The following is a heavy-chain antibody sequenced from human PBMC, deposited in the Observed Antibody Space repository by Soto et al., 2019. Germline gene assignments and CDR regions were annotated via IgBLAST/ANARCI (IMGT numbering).Heavy chain of an antibody. CDR2: IWYDGSNK. Sequence: PGGSLRLSCAASGFTFSSYGMHWVRQAPGKGLEWVAVIWYDGSNKYYADSVKGRFTISRDNSKNTLYLQMNSLRAEDTAVYYCARDGDYYGSGSSPDYWGQGTLVTVSS. V-gene: IGHV3-33*01. CDR1: GFTFSSYG. CDR3: ARDGDYYGSGSSPDY. J-gene: IGHJ4*02. D-gene: IGHD3-10*01.